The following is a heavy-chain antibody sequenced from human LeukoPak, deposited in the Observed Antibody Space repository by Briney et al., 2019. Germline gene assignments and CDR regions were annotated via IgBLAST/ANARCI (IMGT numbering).Heavy chain of an antibody. J-gene: IGHJ4*02. CDR3: ARDPESGALDY. D-gene: IGHD3-10*01. Sequence: GGSLRLSCAASGFTFSHSWMTWVRQAPGKGLEWVADIKEDGSTKLYVDSVKGRFTISRDNARNSLYLQMDSLRVEDTAFYYCARDPESGALDYWGLGTLVTVSS. V-gene: IGHV3-7*01. CDR2: IKEDGSTK. CDR1: GFTFSHSW.